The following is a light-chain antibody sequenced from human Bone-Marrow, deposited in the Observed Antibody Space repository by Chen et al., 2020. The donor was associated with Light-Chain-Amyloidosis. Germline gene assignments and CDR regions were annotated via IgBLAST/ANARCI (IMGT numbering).Light chain of an antibody. CDR2: GSS. J-gene: IGKJ4*01. CDR3: QQYGTSPLT. Sequence: EIVLTQSPGTLSLSPGEGANLSCRASQTISSNYLTWYQQKFGQAPRLLIYGSSSRATGIADRFTGSGSGTDFTLTVNRLEPGDFAMYYCQQYGTSPLTFGGGTKVESK. V-gene: IGKV3-20*01. CDR1: QTISSNY.